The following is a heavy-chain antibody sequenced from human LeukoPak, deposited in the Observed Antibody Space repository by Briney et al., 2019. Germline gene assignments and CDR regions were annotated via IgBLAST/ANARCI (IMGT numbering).Heavy chain of an antibody. Sequence: GGSLRLSCAASGFTFSRYWMHWVRQAPGKGLEWVAFIRYDGSNKFYADSVKGRFTISRDNPRNTLYLQMNSLRAEDTAMYHCAKEWELTYWGQGTLVTVSS. CDR2: IRYDGSNK. D-gene: IGHD1-26*01. CDR3: AKEWELTY. J-gene: IGHJ4*02. CDR1: GFTFSRYW. V-gene: IGHV3-30*02.